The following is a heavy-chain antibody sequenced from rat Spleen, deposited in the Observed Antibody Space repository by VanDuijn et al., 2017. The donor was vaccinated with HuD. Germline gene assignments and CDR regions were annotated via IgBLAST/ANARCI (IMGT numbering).Heavy chain of an antibody. CDR2: MKYDGDT. CDR3: TRDDYRGWFAY. Sequence: QVQLKESGPGLVQPSQTLSLTCTVSGFSLISYAVHWVRQPPGKGLEWMGRMKYDGDTYYNSALKSRLSISRDTSKSQVFLKMNSLQTEDTAIYYCTRDDYRGWFAYWGQGTLVTVSS. CDR1: GFSLISYA. V-gene: IGHV2S30*01. D-gene: IGHD1-11*01. J-gene: IGHJ3*01.